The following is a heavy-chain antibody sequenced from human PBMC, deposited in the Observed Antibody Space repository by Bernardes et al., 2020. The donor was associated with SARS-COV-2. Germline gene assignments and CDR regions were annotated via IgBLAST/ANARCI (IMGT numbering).Heavy chain of an antibody. J-gene: IGHJ4*02. CDR2: INPNSGGT. V-gene: IGHV1-2*02. CDR3: ASARGYSGYDYWYYFDY. D-gene: IGHD5-12*01. CDR1: GYTFTGYY. Sequence: ASMKVSCKASGYTFTGYYMHWVRQAPGQGLEWMGWINPNSGGTNYAQKFQGRVTMTRDTSISTAYMELSRLTSDDTAVYYCASARGYSGYDYWYYFDYWGQGTLVTVSS.